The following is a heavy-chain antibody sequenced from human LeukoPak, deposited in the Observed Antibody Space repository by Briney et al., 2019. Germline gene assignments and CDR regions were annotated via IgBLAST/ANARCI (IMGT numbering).Heavy chain of an antibody. CDR3: ARRYYDFWSGHDV. J-gene: IGHJ6*01. Sequence: SETLSLTCTVSGGSVSGGSYYWSWIRQPPGKGLEWIGYIYYSGSTNYNPSLKSRVTISVDTSKDQFSLKLSSVTAADTAVYYCARRYYDFWSGHDVWGQGTTVSVFS. V-gene: IGHV4-61*01. CDR2: IYYSGST. D-gene: IGHD3-3*01. CDR1: GGSVSGGSYY.